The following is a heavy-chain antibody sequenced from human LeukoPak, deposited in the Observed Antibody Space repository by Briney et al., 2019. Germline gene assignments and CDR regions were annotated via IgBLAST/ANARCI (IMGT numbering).Heavy chain of an antibody. CDR1: GGSISSSSYY. Sequence: SETLSLTCTVSGGSISSSSYYWSWIRQPAGKGLEWIGRIYTSGSTNYNPSLKSRVTMSVDTSKNQFSLKLSSVTAADTAVYYCARETYYYDSSGYYSYYYMDVWGKGTTVTISS. J-gene: IGHJ6*03. CDR3: ARETYYYDSSGYYSYYYMDV. D-gene: IGHD3-22*01. CDR2: IYTSGST. V-gene: IGHV4-61*02.